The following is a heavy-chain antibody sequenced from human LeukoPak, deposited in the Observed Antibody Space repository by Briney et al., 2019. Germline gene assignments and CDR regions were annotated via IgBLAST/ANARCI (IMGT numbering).Heavy chain of an antibody. J-gene: IGHJ3*02. CDR3: ARPLSGWSAFDI. CDR2: ISSRGSML. V-gene: IGHV3-48*03. D-gene: IGHD6-19*01. Sequence: PGGSLRLYCAASGFTFNTYEMHWVRQAPGKGLEWVSYISSRGSMLYYADSVKGRFTISRDNAKNSLYLHMKSLRAEDTAVYFCARPLSGWSAFDIWGGGTMVTVSS. CDR1: GFTFNTYE.